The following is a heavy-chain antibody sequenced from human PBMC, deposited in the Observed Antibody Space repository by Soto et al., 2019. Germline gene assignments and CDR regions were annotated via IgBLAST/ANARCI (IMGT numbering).Heavy chain of an antibody. CDR3: ARQPYTSGAYYFDY. CDR1: GDSISSYY. J-gene: IGHJ4*02. D-gene: IGHD6-19*01. CDR2: IFHTGSA. Sequence: PSETLSLICTVSGDSISSYYWSWIRQPPGKGLEWIGYIFHTGSANYNPSLKSRVTISIDTSKNQFSLRLSSVTAADTAVYYCARQPYTSGAYYFDYWGQGTPVTVSS. V-gene: IGHV4-59*08.